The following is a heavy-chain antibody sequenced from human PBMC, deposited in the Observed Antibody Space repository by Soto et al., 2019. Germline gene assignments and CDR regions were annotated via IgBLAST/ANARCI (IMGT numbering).Heavy chain of an antibody. Sequence: QVQLVQSGAEVKKPGASVKVSCKASGYTFTTSSITWVRQAPGQGLEWMGWISAYDGHTNYAQKVQGRVTMTTDTSTSPAYLELRRRRSDDTAVYYCARSGREPDSWGQGTLVTVSS. V-gene: IGHV1-18*01. CDR2: ISAYDGHT. J-gene: IGHJ4*02. CDR3: ARSGREPDS. CDR1: GYTFTTSS.